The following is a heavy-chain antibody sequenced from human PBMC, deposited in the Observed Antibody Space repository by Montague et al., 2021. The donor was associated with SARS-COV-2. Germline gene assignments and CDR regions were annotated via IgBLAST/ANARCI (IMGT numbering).Heavy chain of an antibody. V-gene: IGHV2-5*02. CDR2: IYWDDDK. J-gene: IGHJ4*01. D-gene: IGHD3-9*01. CDR1: GFSLSTSGVG. Sequence: PALVKPTQTLTLTCTFSGFSLSTSGVGVGWIRQPPGKALEWLALIYWDDDKRYSTSLKRRLTITKDTSKNQVVLTMTNMDPVDTATYYCARIRYFDTTFDYGGHGTLVTVSS. CDR3: ARIRYFDTTFDY.